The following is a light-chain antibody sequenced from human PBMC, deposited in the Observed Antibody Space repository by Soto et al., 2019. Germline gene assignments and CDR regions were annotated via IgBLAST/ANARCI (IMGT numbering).Light chain of an antibody. CDR2: RTN. CDR3: VLYMGRGIWV. V-gene: IGLV8-61*01. CDR1: SGSVSTNNY. Sequence: QTVVTQEPSFSVSPGGTVTLTCALSSGSVSTNNYPSWCQQTPGQPPRTPIFRTNTRSSGVPDRFSGSILESKAALTITGAQADDESDYYCVLYMGRGIWVFGGGTKLTVL. J-gene: IGLJ3*02.